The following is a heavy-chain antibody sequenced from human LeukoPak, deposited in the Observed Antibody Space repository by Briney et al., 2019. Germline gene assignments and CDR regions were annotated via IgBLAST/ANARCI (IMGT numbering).Heavy chain of an antibody. V-gene: IGHV3-7*01. CDR3: ARENWSIDY. Sequence: GGSLRLSCAASGFTFTTYYMTWVRQAPGKGLEWVANINQDRSTAYYVDFVKGRFTFSRDNAKNSVYLQMSSLRAEDTAVYYCARENWSIDYWGQGTLVTVSS. J-gene: IGHJ4*02. CDR2: INQDRSTA. CDR1: GFTFTTYY. D-gene: IGHD1-1*01.